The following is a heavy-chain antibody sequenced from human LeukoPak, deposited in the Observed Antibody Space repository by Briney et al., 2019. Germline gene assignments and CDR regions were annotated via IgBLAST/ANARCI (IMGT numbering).Heavy chain of an antibody. CDR3: ARDPRIAAAGYYYYGMDV. CDR1: GGSFSGYY. D-gene: IGHD6-13*01. J-gene: IGHJ6*02. Sequence: KSSETLSLTCAVYGGSFSGYYWSWIRQPPGKGLEWIGEINHSGSTNYNPSLKSRVTISVDTSKNQFSLKLSSVTAADTAVYYCARDPRIAAAGYYYYGMDVWGQGTTVTVSS. V-gene: IGHV4-34*01. CDR2: INHSGST.